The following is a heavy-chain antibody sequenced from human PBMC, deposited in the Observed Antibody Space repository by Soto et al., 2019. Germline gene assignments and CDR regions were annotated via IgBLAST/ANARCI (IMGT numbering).Heavy chain of an antibody. CDR1: GCTFSDVT. CDR2: IIPIFDTA. Sequence: ASVKVSCKASGCTFSDVTINCVLQAPGQRLEWMGGIIPIFDTANYAENFQGRVTITADESTSTSFMEVSSLRSEDTAVYYCARNGTLTGYSYGMDVWGQGTMVTVSS. D-gene: IGHD1-1*01. CDR3: ARNGTLTGYSYGMDV. V-gene: IGHV1-69*01. J-gene: IGHJ6*02.